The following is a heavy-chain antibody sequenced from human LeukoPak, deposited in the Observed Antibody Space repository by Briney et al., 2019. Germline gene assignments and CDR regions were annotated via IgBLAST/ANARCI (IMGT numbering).Heavy chain of an antibody. V-gene: IGHV3-64*04. Sequence: GGSLRLSCSASGFIFSIYTMYWVRQAPGKGPEYVSTISGSGNGGSIYYTDSVKGRFTISRDDSKSIVYLQMNGLRSEDTAVYYCARSHSSGPHFDYWGQGTLVTVSS. J-gene: IGHJ4*02. CDR3: ARSHSSGPHFDY. D-gene: IGHD6-19*01. CDR1: GFIFSIYT. CDR2: ISGSGNGGSI.